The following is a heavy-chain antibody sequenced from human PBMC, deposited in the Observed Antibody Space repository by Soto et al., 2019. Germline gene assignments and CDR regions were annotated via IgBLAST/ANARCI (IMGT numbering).Heavy chain of an antibody. CDR3: ARLITGALWGFDY. J-gene: IGHJ4*02. CDR1: GGSISSSGFY. V-gene: IGHV4-39*01. Sequence: SETLSLTCIVSGGSISSSGFYWGWIRQPPGKGLEWIGSIYYSGSSYYDPSLKSRVTISVDTSKNQFSLKLSSVTAADTAVYYCARLITGALWGFDYWGQGALVTVSS. D-gene: IGHD1-1*01. CDR2: IYYSGSS.